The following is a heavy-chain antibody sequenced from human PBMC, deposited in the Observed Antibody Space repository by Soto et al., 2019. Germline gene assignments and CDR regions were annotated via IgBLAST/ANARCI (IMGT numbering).Heavy chain of an antibody. D-gene: IGHD5-12*01. Sequence: SETLSLTCTVSGGSISSSSYYWGWIRQPPEKGLEWIASIYYSGSTYYNPSLKSRVTISVDTSKNQFSLKLRSVTAADTAVYYCASLLSLNSGGGWLQFAAGMDVWGHGTTVTVSS. V-gene: IGHV4-39*01. J-gene: IGHJ6*02. CDR2: IYYSGST. CDR3: ASLLSLNSGGGWLQFAAGMDV. CDR1: GGSISSSSYY.